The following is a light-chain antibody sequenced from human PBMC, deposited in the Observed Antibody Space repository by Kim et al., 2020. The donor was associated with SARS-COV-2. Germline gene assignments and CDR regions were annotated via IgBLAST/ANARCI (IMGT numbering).Light chain of an antibody. CDR3: QQYGSSPRT. V-gene: IGKV3-20*01. J-gene: IGKJ1*01. CDR2: GVS. Sequence: SPGERATLSCRASQSVSSSYLAWYQQKPGQAPRLLIYGVSSRATGIPDRFSGSGSGTDFTLTISRLEPEDFAMYYCQQYGSSPRTFGQGTKVDIK. CDR1: QSVSSSY.